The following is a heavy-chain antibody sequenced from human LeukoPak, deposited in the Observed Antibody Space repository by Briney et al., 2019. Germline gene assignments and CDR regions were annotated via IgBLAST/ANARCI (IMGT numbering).Heavy chain of an antibody. D-gene: IGHD3-3*01. CDR2: INSSSSYI. J-gene: IGHJ4*02. CDR1: GFTVSSNY. V-gene: IGHV3-21*01. CDR3: ASGGDFWSGYYLPDY. Sequence: GGSLRLSCAASGFTVSSNYMNWVRQAPGKGLEWVSSINSSSSYIYYADSVKGRFTISRDNAKNSLYLQMNSLRAEDTAVYYCASGGDFWSGYYLPDYWGQGTLVTVSS.